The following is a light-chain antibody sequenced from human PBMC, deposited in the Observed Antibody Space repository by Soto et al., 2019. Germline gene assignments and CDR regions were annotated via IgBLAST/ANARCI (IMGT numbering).Light chain of an antibody. CDR1: QGISNY. CDR2: AAS. CDR3: QNYNSAPFT. J-gene: IGKJ4*01. V-gene: IGKV1-27*01. Sequence: DIQMTQSPSSLSASVGDRVIITCRASQGISNYLAWYQQKPGKVPKLLIYAASTLQSGVPSRFSGSGSGTAFTHTISILQPEDVASYYCQNYNSAPFTFGGGTNVEIK.